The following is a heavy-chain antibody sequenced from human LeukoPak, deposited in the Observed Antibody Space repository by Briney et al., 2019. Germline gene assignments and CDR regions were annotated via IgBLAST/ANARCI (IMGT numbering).Heavy chain of an antibody. CDR3: AKDFHGGSYNSPPFDY. CDR1: GFTFSSYG. CDR2: IRYDGSNK. V-gene: IGHV3-30*02. D-gene: IGHD1-26*01. J-gene: IGHJ4*02. Sequence: PGGSLRLSCAASGFTFSSYGMHWVRQAPGKGLEWVAFIRYDGSNKYYADSVKGRFTISRDNAKNSLYLQMNSLRAEDTAVYYCAKDFHGGSYNSPPFDYWGQGTLVTVSS.